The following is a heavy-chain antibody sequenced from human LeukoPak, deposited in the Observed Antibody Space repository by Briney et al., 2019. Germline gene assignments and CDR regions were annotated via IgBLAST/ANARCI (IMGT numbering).Heavy chain of an antibody. V-gene: IGHV3-30*02. J-gene: IGHJ4*02. D-gene: IGHD4-17*01. CDR1: GFTFSSYG. CDR3: AKGSNSCYGDLLYFDY. Sequence: GGSLRLSCAASGFTFSSYGMHWVRQAPGKGLEWVAFIRYDGSNKYYADSVKGRFTISRDNSKNTLYLQMNSLRAEDTAVYYCAKGSNSCYGDLLYFDYWGQGTLVTVSS. CDR2: IRYDGSNK.